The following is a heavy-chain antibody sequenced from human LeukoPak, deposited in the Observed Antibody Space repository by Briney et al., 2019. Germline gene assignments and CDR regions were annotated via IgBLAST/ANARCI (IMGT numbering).Heavy chain of an antibody. CDR1: GYTFTSYD. V-gene: IGHV1-8*02. CDR3: ARESPRSGYYYGDDAFDI. Sequence: ASVKVSCKASGYTFTSYDINWARQATGQGLEWMGWMNPNSGNTGYAQTFQGRVTMTRDTSISTAYMELTSLRSDDTAVYYCARESPRSGYYYGDDAFDIWGQGTMVTVSS. J-gene: IGHJ3*02. CDR2: MNPNSGNT. D-gene: IGHD3-22*01.